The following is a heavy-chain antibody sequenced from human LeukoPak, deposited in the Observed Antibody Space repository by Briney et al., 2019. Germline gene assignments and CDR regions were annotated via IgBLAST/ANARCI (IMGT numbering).Heavy chain of an antibody. V-gene: IGHV4-34*01. D-gene: IGHD2-15*01. CDR3: ARIVGKDV. CDR2: INHSGST. Sequence: SETLSLTCAVYGGSFRGYYWSWIRQPPGKGLEWIGEINHSGSTNYNPSLKSRVTISVDTSKNQFSLKLSSVTAADTAVYYCARIVGKDVWGKGTTVTVSS. CDR1: GGSFRGYY. J-gene: IGHJ6*04.